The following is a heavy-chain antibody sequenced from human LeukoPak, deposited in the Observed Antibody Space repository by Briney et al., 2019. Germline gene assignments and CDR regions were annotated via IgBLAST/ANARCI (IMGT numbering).Heavy chain of an antibody. CDR3: ACVGYDYVWGSYRLLS. D-gene: IGHD3-16*02. Sequence: SETLSLTCTVSGGSISSSSYYWGWIRQPPGKGLEWIGSIYYSGSTYYNPSLKSRVTISVDTSKNQFSLKLSSATAADTAVYYCACVGYDYVWGSYRLLSWGQGTLVSVSS. J-gene: IGHJ5*02. CDR1: GGSISSSSYY. CDR2: IYYSGST. V-gene: IGHV4-39*01.